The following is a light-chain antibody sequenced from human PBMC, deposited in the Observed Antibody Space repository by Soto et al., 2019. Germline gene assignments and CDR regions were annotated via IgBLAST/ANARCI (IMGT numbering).Light chain of an antibody. CDR1: SSNIGSNY. Sequence: QYVLTQPPSASGTPGQRVTISCSGSSSNIGSNYVYWYQQLPGSAPKLLIYRNDPRPSGVPDRFSGSKSGTSASLAISGLRSEDEADYYCAAWDDSLSAVVFGGGTQLTVL. CDR2: RND. J-gene: IGLJ2*01. V-gene: IGLV1-47*01. CDR3: AAWDDSLSAVV.